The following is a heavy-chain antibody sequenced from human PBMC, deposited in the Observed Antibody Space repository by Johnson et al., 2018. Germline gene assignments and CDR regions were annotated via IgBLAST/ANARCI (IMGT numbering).Heavy chain of an antibody. V-gene: IGHV3-49*03. Sequence: VQLVESGGGLVEPGRSLRLSCTASGFTFGISAMGWFRQAPGTGLEWVSFIRSQTYGGTSEYAASVKGRFTISRDDSKDIGYLKMNSLRTEDTAVYFCTRLAVETSTPTHYYYGMDIWGQGTTVTVSS. CDR3: TRLAVETSTPTHYYYGMDI. CDR2: IRSQTYGGTS. J-gene: IGHJ6*02. CDR1: GFTFGISA. D-gene: IGHD5-18*01.